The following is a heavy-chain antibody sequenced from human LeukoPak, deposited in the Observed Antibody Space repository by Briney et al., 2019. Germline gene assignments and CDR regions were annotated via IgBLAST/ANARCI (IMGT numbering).Heavy chain of an antibody. Sequence: SQTLSLTCTVSGGSISSGGYYWSWIRQHPGKGLEWIGYIYYSGSTNYNPSLTGRVTISLDTSKNQFSLKLTSVTAADTAVYYCARSEAIYSSSVSRFDPWGQGTLVTVSS. CDR1: GGSISSGGYY. J-gene: IGHJ5*02. V-gene: IGHV4-31*03. CDR3: ARSEAIYSSSVSRFDP. D-gene: IGHD6-13*01. CDR2: IYYSGST.